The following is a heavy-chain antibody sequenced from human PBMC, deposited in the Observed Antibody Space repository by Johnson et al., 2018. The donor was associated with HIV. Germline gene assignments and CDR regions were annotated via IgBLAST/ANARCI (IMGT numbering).Heavy chain of an antibody. J-gene: IGHJ3*02. D-gene: IGHD5-24*01. CDR1: GFTVSTSY. Sequence: MQLVESGGGVVQPGRSLRLSCAASGFTVSTSYMSWVRQTPRKGLEWVSRLVISGDSTYYADSVKGRFTISRDNSKNTLYLQMNSLRAEDTAVYYCAKGDGYKYAFDIWGQGTMVTASS. CDR2: VISGDST. V-gene: IGHV3-23*04. CDR3: AKGDGYKYAFDI.